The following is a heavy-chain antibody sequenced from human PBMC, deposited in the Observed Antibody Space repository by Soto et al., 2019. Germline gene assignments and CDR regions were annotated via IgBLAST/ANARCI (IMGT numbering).Heavy chain of an antibody. CDR2: ISAYNGNT. D-gene: IGHD3-10*01. Sequence: GASVKVSCKASGYTFTSYGIRWVRQAPGQGLERMGWISAYNGNTNYAQKLQGRVTMTTDTSTSTAYMELRSLRSDDTAVYYCARSPFYYVCGHPGYFVFSCQGTLVTVSS. V-gene: IGHV1-18*01. CDR3: ARSPFYYVCGHPGYFVF. CDR1: GYTFTSYG. J-gene: IGHJ4*02.